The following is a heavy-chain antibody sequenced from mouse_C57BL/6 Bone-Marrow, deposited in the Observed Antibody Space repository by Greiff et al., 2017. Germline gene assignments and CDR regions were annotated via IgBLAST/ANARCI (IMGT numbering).Heavy chain of an antibody. J-gene: IGHJ3*01. Sequence: QVQLQQPGAELVKPGASVKLSCKASGYTFTSYWMQWVKQRPGQGLEWIGEIDPSDSYTNYNQKFKGKATLTVDTSSSTAYMQLSSLTSEDSAVYYCARADDYEGAWFAYWGQGTLVTVSA. CDR1: GYTFTSYW. V-gene: IGHV1-50*01. CDR3: ARADDYEGAWFAY. CDR2: IDPSDSYT. D-gene: IGHD2-4*01.